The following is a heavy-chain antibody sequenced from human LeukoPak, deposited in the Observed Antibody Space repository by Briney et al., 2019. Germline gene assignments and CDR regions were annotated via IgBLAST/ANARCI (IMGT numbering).Heavy chain of an antibody. Sequence: SETLSLTCAVYGGSFSGYYWSWIRQPPGKGLEWIGYIYYSGSTNYNPSLKSRVTISVDTSKNQFSLKLSSVTAADTAVYYCANYEPHGGFDYWGQGTLVTVSS. CDR3: ANYEPHGGFDY. D-gene: IGHD3-22*01. CDR1: GGSFSGYY. V-gene: IGHV4-59*01. J-gene: IGHJ4*02. CDR2: IYYSGST.